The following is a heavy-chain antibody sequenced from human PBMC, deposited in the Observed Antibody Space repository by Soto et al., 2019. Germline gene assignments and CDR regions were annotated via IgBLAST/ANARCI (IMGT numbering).Heavy chain of an antibody. CDR2: INAGNGNT. V-gene: IGHV1-3*01. CDR1: GYTFTSYA. J-gene: IGHJ5*02. CDR3: ARDRSGLGYCSGGSCYSWIPRFDP. Sequence: GASVEVSCKASGYTFTSYAMHWVRQAPGQRLEWMGWINAGNGNTKYSQKFQGRVTITRDTSASTAYMELSSLRSEDTAVYYCARDRSGLGYCSGGSCYSWIPRFDPWGQGTLVTVSS. D-gene: IGHD2-15*01.